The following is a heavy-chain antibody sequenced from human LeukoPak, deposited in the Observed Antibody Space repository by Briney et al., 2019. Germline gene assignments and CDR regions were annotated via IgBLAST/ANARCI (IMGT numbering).Heavy chain of an antibody. Sequence: GGSLRLSCAASGITFSSYWMRWVRQAPGKGLEGVANTKQDGSEKYYVDSVKGRFIISRDNAKNSLYLQMNSLRAEDTAVYYCARASYTYYYYYMDVWGKGTTVTVSS. CDR2: TKQDGSEK. CDR3: ARASYTYYYYYMDV. D-gene: IGHD1-1*01. V-gene: IGHV3-7*01. CDR1: GITFSSYW. J-gene: IGHJ6*03.